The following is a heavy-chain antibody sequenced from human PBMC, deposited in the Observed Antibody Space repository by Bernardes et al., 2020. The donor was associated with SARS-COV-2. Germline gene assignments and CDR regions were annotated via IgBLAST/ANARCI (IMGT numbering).Heavy chain of an antibody. Sequence: SETLSLTCTVSGGSISSYYWSWIRQPPGKGLEWIGYIYYSWITKYNPSLKSRVTISVDTSKNQFSLKLSSLTAADTAVYYCARDHYYGSGSYYYPNDAFDIWGQGTMVTVSS. J-gene: IGHJ3*02. V-gene: IGHV4-59*01. CDR3: ARDHYYGSGSYYYPNDAFDI. CDR2: IYYSWIT. CDR1: GGSISSYY. D-gene: IGHD3-10*01.